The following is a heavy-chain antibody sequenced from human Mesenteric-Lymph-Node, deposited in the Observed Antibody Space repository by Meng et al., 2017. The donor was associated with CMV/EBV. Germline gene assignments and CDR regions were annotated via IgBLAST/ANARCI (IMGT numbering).Heavy chain of an antibody. CDR1: GFTFSSYS. V-gene: IGHV3-21*01. D-gene: IGHD3-10*01. Sequence: GESLKISCAASGFTFSSYSMNWVRQAPGKGLEWVSSISSSSSYIYYADSVKGRFTISRDNAKNSLYLQMNGLRAEDTAVYYCARDSYVSGELALQIDYWGQGTLVTVSS. CDR2: ISSSSSYI. J-gene: IGHJ4*02. CDR3: ARDSYVSGELALQIDY.